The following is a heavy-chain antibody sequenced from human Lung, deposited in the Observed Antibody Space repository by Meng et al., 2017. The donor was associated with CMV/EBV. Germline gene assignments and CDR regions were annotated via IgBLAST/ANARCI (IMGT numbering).Heavy chain of an antibody. CDR3: AREPDAIRTFDY. V-gene: IGHV1-69*05. J-gene: IGHJ4*02. D-gene: IGHD2-2*02. CDR2: IIPISGTT. Sequence: SXXVSXKASGGTFNNYAINWVRQAPGQGLEWMGGIIPISGTTNYAQKFQGRVTITTDESTSTGYMELSSLKSEDTAVYYCAREPDAIRTFDYWGKGTLVTVSS. CDR1: GGTFNNYA.